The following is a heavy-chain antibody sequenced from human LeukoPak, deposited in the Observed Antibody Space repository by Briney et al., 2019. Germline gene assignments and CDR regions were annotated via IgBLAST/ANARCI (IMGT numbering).Heavy chain of an antibody. V-gene: IGHV3-21*01. CDR1: GFTFSRNA. CDR3: ARPLDSSNNYFDY. J-gene: IGHJ4*02. D-gene: IGHD6-13*01. Sequence: PGGSLRLSCAASGFTFSRNAMNWVRQAPGKGLEWVSFISSSSNYMSYADSVKGRFTISRDNAKNSLYLQMSSLRAEDTAVYYCARPLDSSNNYFDYWGQGTLVTVSA. CDR2: ISSSSNYM.